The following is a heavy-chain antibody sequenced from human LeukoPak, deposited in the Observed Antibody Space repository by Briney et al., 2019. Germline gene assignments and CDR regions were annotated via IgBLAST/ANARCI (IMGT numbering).Heavy chain of an antibody. CDR1: GGSISSYY. V-gene: IGHV4-59*01. CDR2: IYYSGST. CDR3: ARTVWGSYREAYYFDY. Sequence: SETLSLTCTVSGGSISSYYWSWIRQPPGKGLEWIGYIYYSGSTNYNPSLMSRVTISVDTSKNQFSLKLSSVTAADTAVYYCARTVWGSYREAYYFDYWGQGTLVTVSS. J-gene: IGHJ4*02. D-gene: IGHD3-16*02.